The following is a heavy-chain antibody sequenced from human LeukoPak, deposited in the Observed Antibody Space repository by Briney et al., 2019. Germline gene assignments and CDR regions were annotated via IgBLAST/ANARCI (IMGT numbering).Heavy chain of an antibody. V-gene: IGHV4-38-2*02. J-gene: IGHJ6*03. CDR1: GYSISSGYY. CDR3: ARDSRYYDFWSGYGYYMDV. D-gene: IGHD3-3*01. Sequence: PSETLSLTCTVAGYSISSGYYWGWIRQPPGKGLEGIGRIYHSGHTYYKRSLTVRVTIAVDTSKNQFSLKLSSVTAADTAVYYCARDSRYYDFWSGYGYYMDVWGKGTTVTVSS. CDR2: IYHSGHT.